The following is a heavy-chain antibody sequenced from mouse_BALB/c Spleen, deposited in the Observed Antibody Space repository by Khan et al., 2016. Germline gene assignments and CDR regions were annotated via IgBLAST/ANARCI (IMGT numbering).Heavy chain of an antibody. CDR3: ARCYYGYFAMDY. CDR2: IFPGSGNT. D-gene: IGHD1-2*01. J-gene: IGHJ4*01. CDR1: GYTFTDYY. V-gene: IGHV1-77*01. Sequence: QVQLQQSGTELPRPGASVKLSCKASGYTFTDYYLHWVKQRTGQGLEWIGEIFPGSGNTYYNEKFKGKASLTADTSSSTAYMQLGGLTSEDSAVYFCARCYYGYFAMDYWGHGASVTVSS.